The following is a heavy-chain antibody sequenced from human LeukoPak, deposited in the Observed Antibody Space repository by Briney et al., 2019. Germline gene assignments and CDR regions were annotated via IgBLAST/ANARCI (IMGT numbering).Heavy chain of an antibody. J-gene: IGHJ4*02. CDR3: ARGSPMLRGRPFDY. Sequence: PGGSLRLSCAASGFTFSSYAMNWVRQAPGKGLEWVSTISGSGVSTHYADSVKGRFTISRDNSKNTLYLQMNSLRAEDTAVYYCARGSPMLRGRPFDYWGQGTLVTVSS. CDR1: GFTFSSYA. CDR2: ISGSGVST. V-gene: IGHV3-23*01. D-gene: IGHD3-10*01.